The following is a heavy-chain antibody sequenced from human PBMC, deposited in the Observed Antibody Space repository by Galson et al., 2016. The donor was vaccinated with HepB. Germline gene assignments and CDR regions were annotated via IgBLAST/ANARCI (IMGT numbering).Heavy chain of an antibody. CDR1: GFIFSNYA. J-gene: IGHJ6*02. CDR3: AKSGPGGWYRNYYGLNV. CDR2: ITGSGSRT. V-gene: IGHV3-23*01. Sequence: SLRLSCAASGFIFSNYALTWVRQTPGKGLEWVSSITGSGSRTYYAVSVEGRYTISRDNSKNTVYLQMNSLRAEDTAVYYCAKSGPGGWYRNYYGLNVWGQGTTVTVSS. D-gene: IGHD1-1*01.